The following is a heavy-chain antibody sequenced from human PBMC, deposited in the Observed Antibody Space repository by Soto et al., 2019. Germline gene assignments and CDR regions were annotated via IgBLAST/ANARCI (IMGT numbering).Heavy chain of an antibody. J-gene: IGHJ5*02. CDR2: IYYSGST. CDR1: GGSISSGGYY. CDR3: AREALVAAAGTDGP. D-gene: IGHD6-13*01. V-gene: IGHV4-31*03. Sequence: QVQLQESGPGLEKPSQTLSLTCTVSGGSISSGGYYWSWIRQHPGKGLEWIGYIYYSGSTYYNPSLKSRVTISVDTSKNQFSLKLSSVTAADTAVYYCAREALVAAAGTDGPWGQGTLVTVSS.